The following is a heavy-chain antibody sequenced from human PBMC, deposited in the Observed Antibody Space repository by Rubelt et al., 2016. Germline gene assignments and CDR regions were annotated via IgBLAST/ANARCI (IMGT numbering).Heavy chain of an antibody. D-gene: IGHD3-22*01. CDR3: ARVEGYSNNWFDP. Sequence: QGLEWMGIINPSGGSTSYAQKFQGRVTMTRDTSTSTVYMELSSLRSEDTAVYYCARVEGYSNNWFDPWGQGTLVTVSS. J-gene: IGHJ5*02. CDR2: INPSGGST. V-gene: IGHV1-46*01.